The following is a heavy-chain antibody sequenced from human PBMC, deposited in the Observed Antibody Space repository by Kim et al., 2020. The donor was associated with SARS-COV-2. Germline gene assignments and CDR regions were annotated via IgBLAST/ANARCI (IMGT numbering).Heavy chain of an antibody. CDR3: AGGPFWVYYASSGYVDY. CDR2: ISAYNGNT. V-gene: IGHV1-18*01. Sequence: ASVKVSCKASGYTFTSYGISWVRQAPGQGLEWMGWISAYNGNTNYAQKLQGRVTMTTDTSTSTAYMELRSLRSDDTAVYYCAGGPFWVYYASSGYVDYWGQGTLVTVSS. J-gene: IGHJ4*02. CDR1: GYTFTSYG. D-gene: IGHD3-22*01.